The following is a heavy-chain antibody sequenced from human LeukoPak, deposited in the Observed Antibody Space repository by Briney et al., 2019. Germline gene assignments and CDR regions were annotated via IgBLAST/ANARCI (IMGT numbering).Heavy chain of an antibody. V-gene: IGHV4-4*07. CDR2: IYTSGST. CDR3: ARGDDIVVVVAATVGGFDI. Sequence: SETLSLTCTVSGGSISSYYWSWIRQPAGKELEWIGRIYTSGSTNYNPSLKSRVTMSVDTSKNQFSLKLSSVTAADTAVYYCARGDDIVVVVAATVGGFDIWGQGTMVTVSS. J-gene: IGHJ3*02. CDR1: GGSISSYY. D-gene: IGHD2-15*01.